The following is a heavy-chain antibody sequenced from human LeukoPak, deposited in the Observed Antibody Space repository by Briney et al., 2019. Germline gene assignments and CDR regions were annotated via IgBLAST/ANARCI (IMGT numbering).Heavy chain of an antibody. J-gene: IGHJ4*02. D-gene: IGHD5-24*01. Sequence: GGSLRLSCAVSGFTFNTYGMTWVRQAPGKGLEWVSGISGSDGSTYHADSVKGRFTISRDNSKNTLYLQMNSLRAEDTAVYYCAKSGYNRFDYWGQGTLVTVSS. V-gene: IGHV3-23*01. CDR3: AKSGYNRFDY. CDR1: GFTFNTYG. CDR2: ISGSDGST.